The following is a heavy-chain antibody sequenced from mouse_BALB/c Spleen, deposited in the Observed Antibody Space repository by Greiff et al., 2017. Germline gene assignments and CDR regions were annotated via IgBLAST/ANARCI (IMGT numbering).Heavy chain of an antibody. CDR1: GFTFSSFG. Sequence: EVMLVESGGGLVQPGGSRKLSCAASGFTFSSFGMHWVRQAPEKGLEWVAYISSGSSTIYYADTVKGRFTISRDNPKNTLFLQMTSLRSEDTAMYYCARSYDYDGNYYAMDDWGQGTSVTVSS. J-gene: IGHJ4*01. CDR2: ISSGSSTI. D-gene: IGHD2-4*01. V-gene: IGHV5-17*02. CDR3: ARSYDYDGNYYAMDD.